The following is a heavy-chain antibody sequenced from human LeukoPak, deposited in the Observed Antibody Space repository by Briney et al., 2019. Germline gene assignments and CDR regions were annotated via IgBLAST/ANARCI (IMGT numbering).Heavy chain of an antibody. J-gene: IGHJ5*02. CDR1: GFTFSSYW. D-gene: IGHD3-3*01. V-gene: IGHV3-74*01. Sequence: GGSLRLSCAASGFTFSSYWMHWVRQAPGKGLVWVSRINTDGSSTSYADSVKGRFTISRDNAKNTLYLQMNSLRAEDTAVYYCARGGVVRGWFDPWGQGTLVTVSS. CDR2: INTDGSST. CDR3: ARGGVVRGWFDP.